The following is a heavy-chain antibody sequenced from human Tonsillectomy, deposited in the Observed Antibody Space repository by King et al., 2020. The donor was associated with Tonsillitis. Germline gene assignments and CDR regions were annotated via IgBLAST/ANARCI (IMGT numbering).Heavy chain of an antibody. CDR3: ARHPSPGGWFSSN. Sequence: VQLVESGGGLIQPGGSLRLSCAASGFTVSSNYISWVRQAPGKGLEWVSVMFSGGSTNYAASVKGRFTISRDNSKNTLYLQMNSLRAEDTAVYYCARHPSPGGWFSSNRGQGTLVTVSS. CDR1: GFTVSSNY. D-gene: IGHD6-13*01. J-gene: IGHJ4*02. CDR2: MFSGGST. V-gene: IGHV3-53*01.